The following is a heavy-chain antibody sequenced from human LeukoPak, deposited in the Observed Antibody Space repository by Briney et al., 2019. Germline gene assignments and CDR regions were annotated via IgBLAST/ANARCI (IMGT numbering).Heavy chain of an antibody. J-gene: IGHJ3*02. D-gene: IGHD4-17*01. Sequence: GSLRLSCAASGFSFSSYEMNWVRQAPGKGLGWVSYIGSSGSTVYYADSVKGRFTISRDNAKNSLYLQMNSLRDEDTAVYYCARDTLLYADSPDAFDMWGQGTMVTVSS. V-gene: IGHV3-48*03. CDR3: ARDTLLYADSPDAFDM. CDR2: IGSSGSTV. CDR1: GFSFSSYE.